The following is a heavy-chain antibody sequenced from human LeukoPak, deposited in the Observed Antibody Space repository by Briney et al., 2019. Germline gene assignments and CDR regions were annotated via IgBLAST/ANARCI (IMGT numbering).Heavy chain of an antibody. CDR3: ARVGCSGGSCRPYYYYAMDV. J-gene: IGHJ6*02. Sequence: GGSLRLSCAASGFIFSGYGMNWVRQAPGKGLEWVAVIWYDGSNKYYAESVKGRFTISRDNSKNTLYLQMNSLRAEDTAVYYCARVGCSGGSCRPYYYYAMDVWGQGTLVTVSS. CDR2: IWYDGSNK. D-gene: IGHD2-15*01. V-gene: IGHV3-33*01. CDR1: GFIFSGYG.